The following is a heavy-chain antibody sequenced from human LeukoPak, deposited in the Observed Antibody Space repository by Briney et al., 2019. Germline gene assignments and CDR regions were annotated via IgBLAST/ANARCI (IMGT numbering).Heavy chain of an antibody. Sequence: ASVKVSCKASGYTFTSYYMHWVRQAPGQGLEWMGIINPSGGSTSYAQKFQGRVTMTGDTSTSTVYMELSSLRSEDTAVYYCARATAVAAPFDYWAREPWSPSPQ. CDR3: ARATAVAAPFDY. J-gene: IGHJ4*02. CDR2: INPSGGST. V-gene: IGHV1-46*01. D-gene: IGHD6-19*01. CDR1: GYTFTSYY.